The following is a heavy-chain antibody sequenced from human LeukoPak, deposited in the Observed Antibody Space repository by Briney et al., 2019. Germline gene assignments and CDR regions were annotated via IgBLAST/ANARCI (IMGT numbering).Heavy chain of an antibody. D-gene: IGHD5-18*01. CDR1: GFTFSSYA. V-gene: IGHV3-23*01. CDR2: ISGSGDST. CDR3: AKDTAQGYTYGSIEQDY. Sequence: GGSLRLSCAASGFTFSSYAMSWVRQAPGKGLEWVSAISGSGDSTYYADSVKGRFTISRDNSKNTLYLQMNSLRAEDTAVYYCAKDTAQGYTYGSIEQDYWGQGTLVTVSS. J-gene: IGHJ4*02.